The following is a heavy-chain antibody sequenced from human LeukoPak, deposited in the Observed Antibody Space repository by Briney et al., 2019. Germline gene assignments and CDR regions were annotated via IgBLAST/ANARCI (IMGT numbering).Heavy chain of an antibody. Sequence: SETLSLTCTVSGGSISGYYWSWIRQPPGKGLEWIGFVHYSGSTNCNPSLKSRVTISVDTSKNQFSLKLNSVTAADTAVYYCARYRYSGYEFDYWGQGTLVTVSS. V-gene: IGHV4-59*01. CDR3: ARYRYSGYEFDY. CDR2: VHYSGST. J-gene: IGHJ4*02. D-gene: IGHD5-12*01. CDR1: GGSISGYY.